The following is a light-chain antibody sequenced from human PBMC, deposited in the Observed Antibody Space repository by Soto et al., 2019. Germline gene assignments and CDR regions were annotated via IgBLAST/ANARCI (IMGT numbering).Light chain of an antibody. CDR2: DNT. J-gene: IGLJ1*01. CDR1: YSNIETNY. Sequence: QSVLTQPPSISATPGQKVTISCSGSYSNIETNYVSWYQQLPGTAPKLLIYDNTERPSGIPDRFSGSKSGSSATLGITGLQTGDEADYYCGTWDSSLSAGVSGKGTKVTVL. V-gene: IGLV1-51*01. CDR3: GTWDSSLSAGV.